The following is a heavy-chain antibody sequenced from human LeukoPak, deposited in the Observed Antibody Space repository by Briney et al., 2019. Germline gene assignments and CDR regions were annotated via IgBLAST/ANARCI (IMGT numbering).Heavy chain of an antibody. D-gene: IGHD5-18*01. J-gene: IGHJ3*02. Sequence: PGGSLRLACSASGFTFSSFALSWVRQAPGKGLEWVSGIIGSGGSAYYADSVKGRFTISRDNAKNSLYLHMNSLRAEDTAVYYCARVLYSYGYSEFAFDIWGQGTMVTVSS. CDR3: ARVLYSYGYSEFAFDI. CDR1: GFTFSSFA. CDR2: IIGSGGSA. V-gene: IGHV3-23*01.